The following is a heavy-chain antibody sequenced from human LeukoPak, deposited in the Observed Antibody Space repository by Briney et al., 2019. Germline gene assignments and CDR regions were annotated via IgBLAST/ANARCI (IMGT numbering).Heavy chain of an antibody. CDR3: ARVYSGSSFDY. CDR1: GFTFSDYY. D-gene: IGHD1-26*01. J-gene: IGHJ4*02. V-gene: IGHV3-11*01. Sequence: RTGRSLRLFCAASGFTFSDYYMGWIRQAPGKGLEWVSSITSSGSTIYYADSVKGRFTISRDNAKNSLYLQMNSLRVEDTAMYYCARVYSGSSFDYWGQGTLVTVSS. CDR2: ITSSGSTI.